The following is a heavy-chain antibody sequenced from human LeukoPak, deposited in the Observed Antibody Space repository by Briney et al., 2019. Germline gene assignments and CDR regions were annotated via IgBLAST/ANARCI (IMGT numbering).Heavy chain of an antibody. Sequence: SETLSLTCTVSGGSLSNYYWSWIRQPAGKGLEWIGRIYTSGSTNYNPSLKSRVTMSVDTSKNQFSLKLSSVTAADTAVYYCARVTYSSSSMSLDAFNIWGQGTMVTVSS. CDR1: GGSLSNYY. CDR3: ARVTYSSSSMSLDAFNI. D-gene: IGHD6-6*01. V-gene: IGHV4-4*07. J-gene: IGHJ3*02. CDR2: IYTSGST.